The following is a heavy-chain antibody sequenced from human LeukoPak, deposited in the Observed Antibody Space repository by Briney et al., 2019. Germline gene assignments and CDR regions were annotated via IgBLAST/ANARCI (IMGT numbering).Heavy chain of an antibody. D-gene: IGHD5-12*01. CDR1: GGSISSYY. V-gene: IGHV4-4*07. J-gene: IGHJ3*02. Sequence: LETLSLTCTVSGGSISSYYWSWIRQPAGKGLEGMRRIYTSGSTNYNPSLKSRVTMSVDTSKNQFSLKLSSVTAADTAVYYCARDLAWLGPENDAFDIWGQGTMVTVSS. CDR3: ARDLAWLGPENDAFDI. CDR2: IYTSGST.